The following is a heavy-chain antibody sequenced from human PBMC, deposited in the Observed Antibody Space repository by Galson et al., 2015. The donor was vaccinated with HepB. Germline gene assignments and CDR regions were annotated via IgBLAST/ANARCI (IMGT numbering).Heavy chain of an antibody. J-gene: IGHJ4*02. CDR2: ISGSGAGT. Sequence: SLRLSCAASTFTFSSYAMSWVRQAPGKGLEWVPAISGSGAGTYYADSVKGRFTISRDNSKNTLYLQMNSLRAEDTAVYYCAKDENYYGSGSYSNWGQGTLVTVSS. CDR1: TFTFSSYA. CDR3: AKDENYYGSGSYSN. V-gene: IGHV3-23*01. D-gene: IGHD3-10*01.